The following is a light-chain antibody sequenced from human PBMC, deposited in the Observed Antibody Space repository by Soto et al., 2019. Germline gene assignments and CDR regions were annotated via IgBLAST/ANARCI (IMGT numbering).Light chain of an antibody. Sequence: EIVLTQSPGTLSLSPGERATLSCRASQSISSSYLAWYQQKPGQAPRLLIYAASSRATGIPDRFSRSVYGTAFTLTFSSLDPEDVPVYYCQQYCSLSYTFGQGTQLEIK. J-gene: IGKJ2*01. CDR2: AAS. CDR3: QQYCSLSYT. CDR1: QSISSSY. V-gene: IGKV3-20*01.